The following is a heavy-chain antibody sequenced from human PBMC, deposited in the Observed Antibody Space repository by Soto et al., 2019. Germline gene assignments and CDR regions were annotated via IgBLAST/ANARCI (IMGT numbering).Heavy chain of an antibody. CDR1: GFTFSSYS. D-gene: IGHD2-15*01. CDR2: ISSSSSYI. J-gene: IGHJ3*02. V-gene: IGHV3-21*01. CDR3: ARDLYCSGGSCYPPDAFDI. Sequence: EVQLVESGGGLVKPGGSLRLSCAASGFTFSSYSMNWVRQAPGKGLEWVSSISSSSSYIYYADSVKGRFTISRDNAKNSLYLQMNSLRADDTAVYYCARDLYCSGGSCYPPDAFDIWGQGTMVTVSS.